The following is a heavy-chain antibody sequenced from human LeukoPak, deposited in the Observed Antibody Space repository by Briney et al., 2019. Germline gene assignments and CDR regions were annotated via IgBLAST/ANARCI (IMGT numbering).Heavy chain of an antibody. Sequence: SETLSLTCTVSGGSISSSSYYWSWIRQPAGKGLEWIGHIYTSGSANYNPSLKSRVTISVDTSKNQFSLKLSSVTAADTAVYYCLAYCGGDCYAFYYYYYMDVWGKGTTVTVSS. D-gene: IGHD2-21*01. J-gene: IGHJ6*03. CDR3: LAYCGGDCYAFYYYYYMDV. CDR2: IYTSGSA. V-gene: IGHV4-61*09. CDR1: GGSISSSSYY.